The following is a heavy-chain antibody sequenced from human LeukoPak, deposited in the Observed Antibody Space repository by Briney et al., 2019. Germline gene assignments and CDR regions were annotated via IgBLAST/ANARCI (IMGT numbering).Heavy chain of an antibody. CDR1: GGSISSNNW. CDR3: ARVLSGSNFDY. CDR2: IFHSGST. D-gene: IGHD3-22*01. J-gene: IGHJ4*02. V-gene: IGHV4-4*02. Sequence: SETLSLTCAVSGGSISSNNWWSWVRQPPGKGLEWIGEIFHSGSTNYNPSLKSRVTISVDKSKNRFSLRLSSVTAADTAVYYCARVLSGSNFDYWGQGTLVTVSS.